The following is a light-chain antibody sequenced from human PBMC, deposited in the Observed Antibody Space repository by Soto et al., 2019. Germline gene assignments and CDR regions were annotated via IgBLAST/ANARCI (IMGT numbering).Light chain of an antibody. CDR2: DAS. J-gene: IGKJ1*01. CDR3: LQRGDWPPLT. Sequence: EIVLTQSPATLSLSPGERATLSCRASQSVGSSLAGYQQKPGQAPRLLIYDASNRATGIPARFSGSGSGTAFNLTICSLESEDFAVYYCLQRGDWPPLTFGQGTKVEIK. V-gene: IGKV3-11*01. CDR1: QSVGSS.